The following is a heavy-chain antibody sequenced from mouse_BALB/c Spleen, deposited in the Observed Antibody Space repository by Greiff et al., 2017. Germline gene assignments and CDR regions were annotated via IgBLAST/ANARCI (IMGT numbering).Heavy chain of an antibody. J-gene: IGHJ3*01. V-gene: IGHV1-80*01. CDR3: ARWGITTTWFAY. CDR1: GYAFSSYW. Sequence: QVQLQQSGAELVRPGSSVKISCKASGYAFSSYWMNWVKQRPGQGLEWIGQIYPGDGDTNYNGKFKGKATLTADKSSSTAYMQLSSLTSEDSAVYFCARWGITTTWFAYWGQGTLVTVSA. CDR2: IYPGDGDT. D-gene: IGHD2-4*01.